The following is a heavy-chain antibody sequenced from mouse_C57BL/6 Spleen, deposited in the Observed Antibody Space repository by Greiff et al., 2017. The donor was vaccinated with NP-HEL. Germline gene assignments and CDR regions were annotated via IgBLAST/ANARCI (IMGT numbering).Heavy chain of an antibody. J-gene: IGHJ4*01. Sequence: QVQLQQPGAELVKPGASVKLSCKASGYTFTSYWMHWVKQRPGRGLEWIGMIDPNSGGTKSNEKFKSKATLTVDKPSSTAYRQLSSLTSEDSAVYYCERGDHYGVYAMDYWGQGTSVTVSS. CDR3: ERGDHYGVYAMDY. D-gene: IGHD1-2*01. CDR1: GYTFTSYW. V-gene: IGHV1-72*01. CDR2: IDPNSGGT.